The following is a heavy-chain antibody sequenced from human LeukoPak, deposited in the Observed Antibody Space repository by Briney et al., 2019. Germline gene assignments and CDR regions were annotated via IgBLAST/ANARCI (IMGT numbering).Heavy chain of an antibody. Sequence: SETLSLTCTVSGGSISSGSYYWSWIRQPAGKGLEWLWRIYTSGSTNYNPSLKSRVTISVDTSKNQFSLKLSSVTAADTAVYYCARANIAAAGTPFDYWGQGTLVTVSS. CDR3: ARANIAAAGTPFDY. D-gene: IGHD6-13*01. CDR1: GGSISSGSYY. CDR2: IYTSGST. J-gene: IGHJ4*02. V-gene: IGHV4-61*02.